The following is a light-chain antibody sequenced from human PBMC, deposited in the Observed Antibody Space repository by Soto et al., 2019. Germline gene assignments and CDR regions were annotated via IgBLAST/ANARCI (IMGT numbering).Light chain of an antibody. Sequence: DIQMTQSPSILSASVGDRVTITCRASQRINVWLAWYQQKPGEAPKLLISDVSTLQSGVPSRFSGSGSGTEFTLTISSLQPDDFANYYCQQYQTYWTFGQRTKVDIK. J-gene: IGKJ1*01. CDR1: QRINVW. CDR2: DVS. V-gene: IGKV1-5*01. CDR3: QQYQTYWT.